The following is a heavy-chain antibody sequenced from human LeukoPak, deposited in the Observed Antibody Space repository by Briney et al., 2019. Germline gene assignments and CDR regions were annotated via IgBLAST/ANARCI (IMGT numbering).Heavy chain of an antibody. J-gene: IGHJ4*02. Sequence: SETLSLTCTVSGGSISSYYWSWIRQPPGKGLEWIGYIYYSGSTNYNPSLKSRVTISVDTSKNQFSLKLSSVTAADTAVYYCARALTYSSSFSLRYWGQGTLVTVSS. CDR2: IYYSGST. CDR1: GGSISSYY. CDR3: ARALTYSSSFSLRY. D-gene: IGHD6-13*01. V-gene: IGHV4-59*01.